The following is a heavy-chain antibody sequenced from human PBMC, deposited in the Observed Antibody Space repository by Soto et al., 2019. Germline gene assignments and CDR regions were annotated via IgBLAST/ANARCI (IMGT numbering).Heavy chain of an antibody. CDR3: ARVWGGAFDI. Sequence: SQTLSLTCTVAGGSISSYYWSWIRKPPGKGLEWIGYIYYSGSTNYNPSLKSRVTISVDTSKNQFSLKLSSVTAADTAVYYCARVWGGAFDICGQATMVTVS. V-gene: IGHV4-59*01. J-gene: IGHJ3*02. CDR2: IYYSGST. D-gene: IGHD3-10*01. CDR1: GGSISSYY.